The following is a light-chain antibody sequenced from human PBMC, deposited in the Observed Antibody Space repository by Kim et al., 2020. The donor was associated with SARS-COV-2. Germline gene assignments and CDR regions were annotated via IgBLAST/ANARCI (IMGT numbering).Light chain of an antibody. J-gene: IGLJ2*01. V-gene: IGLV3-19*01. CDR3: NSRDSNDNVV. Sequence: SSELTQDPAVSVALGQTVRITCQGDSLRSYYATWYQQKPGQAPILVIYGKNNRPSGIPDRFSGSSSGNTASLTITGTQAGDEADYYCNSRDSNDNVVFDGGTKLTVL. CDR1: SLRSYY. CDR2: GKN.